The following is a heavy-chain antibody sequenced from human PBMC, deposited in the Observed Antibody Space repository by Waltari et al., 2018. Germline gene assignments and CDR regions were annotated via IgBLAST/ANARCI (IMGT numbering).Heavy chain of an antibody. CDR1: GFSSSRYW. CDR3: ARLTTVDV. J-gene: IGHJ6*02. D-gene: IGHD4-17*01. Sequence: EVQLVESGGGLVQPGGSLRLSCAASGFSSSRYWMHWVRQAPGKGLVWVSRISFDGNSISYADSVKGRFTISRDNANNTLYLEMNSLRAEDTGVYYCARLTTVDVWGQGTTVIVSS. CDR2: ISFDGNSI. V-gene: IGHV3-74*01.